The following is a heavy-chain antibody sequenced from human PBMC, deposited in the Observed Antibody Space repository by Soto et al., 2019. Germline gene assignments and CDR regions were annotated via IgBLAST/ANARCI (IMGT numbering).Heavy chain of an antibody. D-gene: IGHD4-4*01. CDR1: GYTLTELS. Sequence: ASVKVSCKVSGYTLTELSMHWVRQAPGKGLEWMGGFDPEDGETIYAQKFQGRVTMTEDTSTDTAYMELSSLRSEDTAVYYCATRDDYSNVRDYWGQGTLVTVSS. V-gene: IGHV1-24*01. CDR3: ATRDDYSNVRDY. J-gene: IGHJ4*02. CDR2: FDPEDGET.